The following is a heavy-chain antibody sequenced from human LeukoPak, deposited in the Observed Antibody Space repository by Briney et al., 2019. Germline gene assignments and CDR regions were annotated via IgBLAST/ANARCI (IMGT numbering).Heavy chain of an antibody. Sequence: SQTLSLTCTVSGGSISSGGYYWSWIRQHPGKGLEWIGYMYYSGSTYYNPSLKSRVTISVDTSKNQFSLKLNSVTAADTAVYYCARQNWNAPAGWLDSWGQGTLVTVSS. CDR1: GGSISSGGYY. CDR2: MYYSGST. CDR3: ARQNWNAPAGWLDS. D-gene: IGHD1-1*01. J-gene: IGHJ5*01. V-gene: IGHV4-31*03.